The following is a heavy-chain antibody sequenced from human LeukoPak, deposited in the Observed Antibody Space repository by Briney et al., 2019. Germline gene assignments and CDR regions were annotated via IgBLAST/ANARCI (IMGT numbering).Heavy chain of an antibody. V-gene: IGHV4-61*02. CDR3: ARGGTHYDILTGYYPTGMDV. Sequence: SQTLSLTCTVSGGSISSGSYYWSWIRQPAGKGLEWIGRIYTSGSTNYNPSLKSRVTISVDTSKNQFSLKLSSVTAADTAVYYCARGGTHYDILTGYYPTGMDVWGQGTTVTVSS. CDR1: GGSISSGSYY. J-gene: IGHJ6*02. D-gene: IGHD3-9*01. CDR2: IYTSGST.